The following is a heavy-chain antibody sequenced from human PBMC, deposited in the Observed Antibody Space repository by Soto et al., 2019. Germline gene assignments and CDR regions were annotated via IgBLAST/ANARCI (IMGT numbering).Heavy chain of an antibody. CDR2: INPNSGGT. J-gene: IGHJ4*02. V-gene: IGHV1-2*02. CDR1: GYTFTGYY. CDR3: ARDKVPNYYDSSGYYYPYYYFDY. Sequence: ASVKVSCKASGYTFTGYYMHWVRQAPGQGLEWMGWINPNSGGTNYAQKFQGRVTMTRDTSISTAYMELSRLRSDDTAVYYCARDKVPNYYDSSGYYYPYYYFDYWGQGTLVTVS. D-gene: IGHD3-22*01.